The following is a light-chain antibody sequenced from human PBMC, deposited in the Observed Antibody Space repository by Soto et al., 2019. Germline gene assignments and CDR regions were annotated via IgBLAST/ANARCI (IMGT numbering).Light chain of an antibody. CDR1: NIGSKS. V-gene: IGLV3-21*04. Sequence: SYELTQPPSVSVAPGKTARITCGGNNIGSKSVHWYQQKPGQAPVLVIYYDSDRPSGIPERFSGSNSGNTATLTISRVEAGDEADYYCQVWHSSSDHRVVFGGGTKLTVL. CDR3: QVWHSSSDHRVV. CDR2: YDS. J-gene: IGLJ2*01.